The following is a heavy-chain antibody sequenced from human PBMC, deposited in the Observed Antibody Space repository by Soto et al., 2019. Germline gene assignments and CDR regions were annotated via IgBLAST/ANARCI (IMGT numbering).Heavy chain of an antibody. V-gene: IGHV1-3*01. CDR1: GYTFTSYG. J-gene: IGHJ4*02. CDR3: ARGGYFDSSNYLAY. CDR2: INPGNGNT. Sequence: ASVKVSCKASGYTFTSYGINWVRQAPGRGLEWMGWINPGNGNTKYSQQFQGRVIIDRDTSASTDYMELSSLRSEDTAVYYCARGGYFDSSNYLAYWGLGIQVPSPQ. D-gene: IGHD3-22*01.